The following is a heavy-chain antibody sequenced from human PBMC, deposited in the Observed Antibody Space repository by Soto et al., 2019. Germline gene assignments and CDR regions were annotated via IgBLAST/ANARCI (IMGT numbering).Heavy chain of an antibody. CDR2: ISSSSSYI. J-gene: IGHJ6*02. Sequence: GSLRLSCAASGXAFSSYRMNWVRQAPGRGLEWVSSISSSSSYIYYADSVKCLFTISRDNAKKSMYLQMNSLRAEDTAVYYCARDIAVAGYYYYGMDVWGQGNTVTVS. CDR1: GXAFSSYR. D-gene: IGHD6-19*01. CDR3: ARDIAVAGYYYYGMDV. V-gene: IGHV3-21*01.